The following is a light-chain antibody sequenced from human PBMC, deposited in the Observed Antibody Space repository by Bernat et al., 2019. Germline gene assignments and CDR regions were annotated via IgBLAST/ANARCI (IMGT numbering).Light chain of an antibody. CDR2: AAS. V-gene: IGKV1-39*01. J-gene: IGKJ1*01. Sequence: DIQMTQSPSSLSASVGDRVTITCRASQSISSYLNWYQQKPGKAPKLLIYAASSLQSGVPSRFSGSGSGTDFTLTISSLQPEDFATYYCQTYNSAPRTFGQGTKVEVK. CDR1: QSISSY. CDR3: QTYNSAPRT.